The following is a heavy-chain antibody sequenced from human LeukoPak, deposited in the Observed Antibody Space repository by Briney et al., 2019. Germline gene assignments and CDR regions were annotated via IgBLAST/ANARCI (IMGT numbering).Heavy chain of an antibody. CDR2: ISTYNGHT. Sequence: GASVKVSCKASGYSFTSHGISWVRQAPGQGLEWMGWISTYNGHTNYAQKVQGRVTMTTDTSTSTAYREFERLRSDDTAVYYCARFLPQKWELPGKWFDPWGQGTLVTVSS. D-gene: IGHD1-26*01. CDR3: ARFLPQKWELPGKWFDP. V-gene: IGHV1-18*01. CDR1: GYSFTSHG. J-gene: IGHJ5*02.